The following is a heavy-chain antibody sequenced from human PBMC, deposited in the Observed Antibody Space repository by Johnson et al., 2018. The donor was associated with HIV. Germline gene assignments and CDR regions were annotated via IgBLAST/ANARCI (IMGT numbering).Heavy chain of an antibody. J-gene: IGHJ3*02. Sequence: QVQLVESGGGVVQPGRSLRLSCAASGFTFSSYAMHWVRQAPGKGLEWVSFKRYDGSNKYYADSLKGRFTISRDNSKNTLYLQMNSLRAEDTAVYYCAKERAYIRTFDIWGQGTLVTVSS. D-gene: IGHD5-18*01. CDR2: KRYDGSNK. CDR1: GFTFSSYA. CDR3: AKERAYIRTFDI. V-gene: IGHV3-30*02.